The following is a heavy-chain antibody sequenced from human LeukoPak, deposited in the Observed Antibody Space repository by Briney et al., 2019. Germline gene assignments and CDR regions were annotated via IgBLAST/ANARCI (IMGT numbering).Heavy chain of an antibody. CDR2: IKGKPDGGTT. J-gene: IGHJ3*02. D-gene: IGHD2-2*01. CDR3: TTDCSSTSCFGDGAFDI. CDR1: GFTSSNAW. V-gene: IGHV3-15*01. Sequence: GGSLRLSCATSGFTSSNAWMSWVRQAPEKGLEWVGRIKGKPDGGTTDYAAPVKGRFTISRDDSKNTLYLQMNNLETEDTAVYYCTTDCSSTSCFGDGAFDIWGQGTMVTVSS.